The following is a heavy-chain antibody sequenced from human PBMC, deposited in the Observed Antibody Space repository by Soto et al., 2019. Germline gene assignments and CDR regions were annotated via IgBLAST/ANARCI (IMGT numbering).Heavy chain of an antibody. Sequence: ASVKVSCKASGGTFSSYTISWVRQAPGQGLEWMGRIIPILGIANYAQKFQGRVTITADKSTSTAYMELSSLRSEDTAVYYCARTLVVVPAANGGWFDPWGQGTLVTVSS. J-gene: IGHJ5*02. CDR3: ARTLVVVPAANGGWFDP. CDR1: GGTFSSYT. CDR2: IIPILGIA. D-gene: IGHD2-2*01. V-gene: IGHV1-69*02.